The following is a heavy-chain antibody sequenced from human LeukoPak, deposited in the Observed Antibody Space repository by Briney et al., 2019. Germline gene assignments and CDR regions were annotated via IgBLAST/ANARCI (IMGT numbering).Heavy chain of an antibody. CDR3: ARGYYGSGSYYSTKEYGMDV. V-gene: IGHV4-61*01. Sequence: SETLSLTCTVSGGSVSSGSYYWSWIRQPPGKGLEWIGYIYYSGSTNYNPSLKSRVTISVDTSKKQFSLKLSSVTAADTAVYYCARGYYGSGSYYSTKEYGMDVWGQGTTVTVSS. CDR2: IYYSGST. J-gene: IGHJ6*02. D-gene: IGHD3-10*01. CDR1: GGSVSSGSYY.